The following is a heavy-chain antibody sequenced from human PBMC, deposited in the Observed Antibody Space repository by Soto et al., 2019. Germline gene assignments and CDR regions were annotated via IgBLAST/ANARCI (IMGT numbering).Heavy chain of an antibody. CDR3: ARGGIVVVPAAISAGMDV. D-gene: IGHD2-2*01. CDR1: GYTFTSYD. V-gene: IGHV1-8*01. CDR2: MNLNSGNT. Sequence: ASVKVSCKASGYTFTSYDINWVRQATGQGLEWMGWMNLNSGNTGYAQKFQGRVTMTRNTSISTAYMELSSLRSEDTAVYYCARGGIVVVPAAISAGMDVWGKGTTVTVSS. J-gene: IGHJ6*03.